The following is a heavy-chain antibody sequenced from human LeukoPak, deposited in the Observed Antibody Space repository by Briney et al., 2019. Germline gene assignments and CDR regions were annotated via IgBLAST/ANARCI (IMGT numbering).Heavy chain of an antibody. CDR2: INPNSGGT. J-gene: IGHJ4*02. Sequence: ASVKVSCKASGYTFTGYYMHWVRQAPGQGLEWMGWINPNSGGTNYAQKFQGRVTMTRDTSISTAYMELSRLRSDDTAVYYCARDYYDSSGYYNLDAFDIWGQGTLVTVSS. CDR3: ARDYYDSSGYYNLDAFDI. CDR1: GYTFTGYY. V-gene: IGHV1-2*02. D-gene: IGHD3-22*01.